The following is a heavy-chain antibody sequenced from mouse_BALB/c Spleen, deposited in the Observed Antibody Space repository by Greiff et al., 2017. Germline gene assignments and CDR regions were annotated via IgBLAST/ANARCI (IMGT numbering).Heavy chain of an antibody. Sequence: VQLQQPGAELVKPGASVKLSCKASGYTFTSYWMHWVKQRPGQGLEWIGEINPSNGRTNYNEKFKSKATLTVDKSSSTAYMQLSSLTSEDSAVYYCARRWDYDYYAMDYWGQGTSVTVSS. J-gene: IGHJ4*01. CDR2: INPSNGRT. D-gene: IGHD2-4*01. CDR1: GYTFTSYW. CDR3: ARRWDYDYYAMDY. V-gene: IGHV1S81*02.